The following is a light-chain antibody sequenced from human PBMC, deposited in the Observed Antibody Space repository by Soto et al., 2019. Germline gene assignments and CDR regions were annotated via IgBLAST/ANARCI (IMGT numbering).Light chain of an antibody. J-gene: IGKJ1*01. CDR2: DAS. V-gene: IGKV3-11*01. CDR3: QQRSNWWT. Sequence: EIVMTQSPATLSVSTGERATLSCRASQSVSNNLAWYQQKPGQAPRLLIYDASNRATGIPARFSGSGSGTDFTLTISSLEPEDFAVYYCQQRSNWWTFGQGTKV. CDR1: QSVSNN.